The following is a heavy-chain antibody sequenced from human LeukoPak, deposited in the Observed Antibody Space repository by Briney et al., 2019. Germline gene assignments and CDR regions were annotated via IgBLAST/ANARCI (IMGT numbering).Heavy chain of an antibody. J-gene: IGHJ5*02. CDR1: GGSISSSSYY. CDR3: ARADSAPYWFDP. D-gene: IGHD5-18*01. CDR2: IYYSGST. V-gene: IGHV4-39*07. Sequence: SETLSLTCTVSGGSISSSSYYWGWIRQPPGKGLEWIGSIYYSGSTYYNPSLKSRVTISVDTFKNQFSLKLSSVTAADTAVYYCARADSAPYWFDPWGQGTLVTVSS.